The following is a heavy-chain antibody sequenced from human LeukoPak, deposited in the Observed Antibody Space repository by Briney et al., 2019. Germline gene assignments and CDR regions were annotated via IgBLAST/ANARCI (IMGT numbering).Heavy chain of an antibody. CDR1: GGSFSDYY. CDR3: ARGVAGIAARPPFSMDV. D-gene: IGHD6-6*01. Sequence: SETLSLTCGVYGGSFSDYYWSWIRQPPGKGLEWIGEINHSGSTNYNPSLKSRVTISVDTSKNQFSLKLSSVTAADTAVYYCARGVAGIAARPPFSMDVWGKGTTVTVSS. V-gene: IGHV4-34*01. J-gene: IGHJ6*04. CDR2: INHSGST.